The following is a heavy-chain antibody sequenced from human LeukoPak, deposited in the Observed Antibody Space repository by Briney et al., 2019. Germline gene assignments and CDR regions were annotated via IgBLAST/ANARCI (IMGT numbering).Heavy chain of an antibody. CDR1: GFTFSSYS. V-gene: IGHV3-21*01. CDR2: ISSSSSYI. Sequence: GGSLRLSCAASGFTFSSYSMNWVRQAPGKGLEWVSSISSSSSYIYYADSVKGRFTISRGNAKNSLYLQMNSLRAEDTAVYYCARTVPAAYFDYWGQGTLVTVSS. J-gene: IGHJ4*02. D-gene: IGHD2-2*01. CDR3: ARTVPAAYFDY.